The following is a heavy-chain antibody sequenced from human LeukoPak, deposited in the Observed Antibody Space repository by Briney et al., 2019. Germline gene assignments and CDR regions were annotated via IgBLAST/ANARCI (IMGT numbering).Heavy chain of an antibody. CDR3: ARLGYYDSSGRDY. CDR1: GGSISSSSYY. CDR2: IYYSGST. J-gene: IGHJ4*02. D-gene: IGHD3-22*01. Sequence: SETLSLTCTVSGGSISSSSYYWSWIRQPPGKGLEWIGYIYYSGSTNYNPSLKSRVTISVDTSKNQFSLKLSSVTAADTAVYYCARLGYYDSSGRDYWGQGTLVTVSS. V-gene: IGHV4-61*05.